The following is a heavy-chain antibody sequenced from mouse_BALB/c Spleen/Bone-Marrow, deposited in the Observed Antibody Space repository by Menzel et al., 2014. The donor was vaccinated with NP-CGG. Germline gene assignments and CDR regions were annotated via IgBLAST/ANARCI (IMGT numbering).Heavy chain of an antibody. V-gene: IGHV1-69*01. J-gene: IGHJ3*01. CDR2: IDTSVSYT. CDR1: GYTFTDYW. D-gene: IGHD4-1*01. CDR3: ARGDWDDAY. Sequence: QVQLQQSGAELVMPGASVKMSCKASGYTFTDYWMHWVKQRPGQGLEWIGAIDTSVSYTSYNQKFKGKATLTVDESSSTAYMQLSSLTSEDSAVYYCARGDWDDAYWGQGTLVTVSA.